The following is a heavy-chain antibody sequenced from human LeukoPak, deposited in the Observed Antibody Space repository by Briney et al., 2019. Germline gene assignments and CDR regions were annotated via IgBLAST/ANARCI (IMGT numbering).Heavy chain of an antibody. CDR2: ISSSGSTI. CDR3: ASGTGSYWYFDL. D-gene: IGHD2-8*02. CDR1: GFTFSSYE. Sequence: PGGSLRLSCAASGFTFSSYEMNWVRQAPGKGLEGVSYISSSGSTIYYADSVKGRFTISRDNAKNSLYLQMNSLRAEDTAVYYCASGTGSYWYFDLWGRASLVTVSS. V-gene: IGHV3-48*03. J-gene: IGHJ2*01.